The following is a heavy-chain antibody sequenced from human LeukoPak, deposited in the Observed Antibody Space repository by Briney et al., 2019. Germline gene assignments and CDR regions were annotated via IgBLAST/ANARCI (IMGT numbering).Heavy chain of an antibody. D-gene: IGHD7-27*01. Sequence: ASVKVSCKASGGTFSSYAISWVRQAPGQGLEWMGGIIPIFGTANYAQKFQGSVTITADESTSTAYMELSSLRSEDTAVYYCASDPGDHYYYYYMDVWGKGTTVTVSS. J-gene: IGHJ6*03. CDR1: GGTFSSYA. CDR3: ASDPGDHYYYYYMDV. CDR2: IIPIFGTA. V-gene: IGHV1-69*13.